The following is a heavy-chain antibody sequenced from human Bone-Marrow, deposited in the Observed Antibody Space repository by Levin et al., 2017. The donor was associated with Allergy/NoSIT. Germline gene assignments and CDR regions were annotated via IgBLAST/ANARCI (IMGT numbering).Heavy chain of an antibody. V-gene: IGHV4-31*03. CDR1: GGSISSGGYY. CDR2: IYYSGST. CDR3: ARDGELRTFDY. Sequence: SCTVSGGSISSGGYYWSWIRQHPGKGLEWIGYIYYSGSTYYNPSLKSRVTISVDTSKNQFSLKLSSVTAADTAVYYCARDGELRTFDYWGQGTLVTVSS. J-gene: IGHJ4*02. D-gene: IGHD3-10*01.